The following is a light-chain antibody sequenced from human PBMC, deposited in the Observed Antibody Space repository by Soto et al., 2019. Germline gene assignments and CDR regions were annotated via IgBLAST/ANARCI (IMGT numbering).Light chain of an antibody. CDR1: RSDVGGYNY. V-gene: IGLV2-11*01. CDR2: DVN. CDR3: CSYAGSYTWV. J-gene: IGLJ3*02. Sequence: QSALTQPRSVSGSPGQSVTISCTGTRSDVGGYNYVSWYQQYPGKAPKLMIYDVNKWPSGVPDRFSGSKSGTTASLTISGLQAEDEADYYCCSYAGSYTWVFGGGTKVTVL.